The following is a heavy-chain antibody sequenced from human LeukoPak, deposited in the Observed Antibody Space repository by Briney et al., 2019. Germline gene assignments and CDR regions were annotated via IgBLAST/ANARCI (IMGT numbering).Heavy chain of an antibody. Sequence: SETLSLTCTVSGGSIRSSTYYWAWIRQPAGKGLEWIGRIYSSGSTNYNPSLKSRVTMSLDTSNNQCSLKLSSVTAADTAVYYCARNWYFDLWGRGTLVTVSS. CDR2: IYSSGST. CDR1: GGSIRSSTYY. J-gene: IGHJ2*01. V-gene: IGHV4-61*02. CDR3: ARNWYFDL.